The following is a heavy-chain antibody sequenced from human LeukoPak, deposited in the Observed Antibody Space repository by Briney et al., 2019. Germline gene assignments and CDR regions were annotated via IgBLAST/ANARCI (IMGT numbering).Heavy chain of an antibody. V-gene: IGHV3-48*01. J-gene: IGHJ6*03. CDR2: ISSSSSTI. CDR3: ARGTGGSYYYYYMDV. D-gene: IGHD1-14*01. CDR1: GFTFSSYS. Sequence: PGGSLRLSCAASGFTFSSYSMNWVRQAPGKGLEWVSYISSSSSTIYYADSVKGRFTISRDNAKNSLYLQMNSLRAEDTAVYYCARGTGGSYYYYYMDVWGKGTTVTISS.